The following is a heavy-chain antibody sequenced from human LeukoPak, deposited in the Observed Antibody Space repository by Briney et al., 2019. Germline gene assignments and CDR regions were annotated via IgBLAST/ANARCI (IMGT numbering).Heavy chain of an antibody. D-gene: IGHD6-19*01. CDR3: AKPCRSGLSPFDAFDI. V-gene: IGHV3-23*01. CDR1: GFTFTTYE. Sequence: GGSLRLSCAAPGFTFTTYEMNWVRQAPGKGLEWVSANSGSGDSTYYADSVKGRFTISRDNSKNTLYLQMSSLRAEDTAVYYCAKPCRSGLSPFDAFDIWGQGTMVTVSS. J-gene: IGHJ3*02. CDR2: NSGSGDST.